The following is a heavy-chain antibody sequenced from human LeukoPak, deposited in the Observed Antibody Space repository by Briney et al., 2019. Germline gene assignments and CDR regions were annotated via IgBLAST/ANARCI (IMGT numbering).Heavy chain of an antibody. Sequence: SETLSLTCTVSDGSISSYYWSWIRQPPGKGLEWIGSIYHSGSTYYNPSLKSRVTISVDTSKNQFSLKLSSVTAADTAVYYCAGYCSSTSCYRGEDYWGQGTLVTVSS. CDR1: DGSISSYY. CDR3: AGYCSSTSCYRGEDY. D-gene: IGHD2-2*01. J-gene: IGHJ4*02. V-gene: IGHV4-59*04. CDR2: IYHSGST.